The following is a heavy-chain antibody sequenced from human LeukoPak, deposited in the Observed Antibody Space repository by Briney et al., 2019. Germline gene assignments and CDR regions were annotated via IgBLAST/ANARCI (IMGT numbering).Heavy chain of an antibody. V-gene: IGHV4-59*01. Sequence: PSETLSLTCTVSGGSISSYYWSWIRQPPGKGLEWIGYIYYSGSTNYNPSLKSRVTISVDTSKNQFSLKLSSVTAADTAVYYCAGDNYYYGMDVWGQGTTVTVSS. CDR3: AGDNYYYGMDV. CDR1: GGSISSYY. J-gene: IGHJ6*02. CDR2: IYYSGST.